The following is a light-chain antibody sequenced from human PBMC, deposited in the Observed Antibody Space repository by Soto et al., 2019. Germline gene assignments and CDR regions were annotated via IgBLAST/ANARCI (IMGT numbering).Light chain of an antibody. V-gene: IGKV3-11*01. CDR2: DAS. CDR1: QSVSSY. J-gene: IGKJ1*01. CDR3: QQRSNWPWT. Sequence: EIVVTQSPATLSLSPGERAILSCRASQSVSSYLAWYQQKPGQAPRLLIYDASSRAPGIPARFSGSGSGTDFTLTISSLEPEDFAIYYCQQRSNWPWTFGQGTKVEIK.